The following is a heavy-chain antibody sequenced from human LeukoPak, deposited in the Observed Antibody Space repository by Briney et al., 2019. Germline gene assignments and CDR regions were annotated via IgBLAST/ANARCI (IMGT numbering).Heavy chain of an antibody. J-gene: IGHJ6*02. V-gene: IGHV1-2*02. CDR3: ARVEAAGKYYYYGMDV. D-gene: IGHD6-13*01. CDR2: INPNSGGT. CDR1: EYTFTGYY. Sequence: AAVKLSCKSSEYTFTGYYMHWVRQAPGQVLEWMGWINPNSGGTNYAQKYQGRVTMTRDTSISTAYMELSRLRPDDTAVYYCARVEAAGKYYYYGMDVWGQGTTVTVSS.